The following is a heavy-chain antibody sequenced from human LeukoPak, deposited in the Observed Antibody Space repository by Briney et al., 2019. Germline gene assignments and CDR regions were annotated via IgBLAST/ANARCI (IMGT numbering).Heavy chain of an antibody. J-gene: IGHJ5*01. CDR1: GDSMGGYY. CDR2: IYYAGNT. D-gene: IGHD2-2*02. V-gene: IGHV4-59*01. Sequence: SETLSLTCTVSGDSMGGYYWSWIRQSPGKGLEWIGHIYYAGNTNYNPSLKSRVIISVDPSKSQFSLKLDSVTAADSAVYYCARLSYTTLFDSWGQGTLVTVSS. CDR3: ARLSYTTLFDS.